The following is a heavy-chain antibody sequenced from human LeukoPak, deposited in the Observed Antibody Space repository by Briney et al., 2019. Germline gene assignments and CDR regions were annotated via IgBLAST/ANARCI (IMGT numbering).Heavy chain of an antibody. V-gene: IGHV3-21*01. D-gene: IGHD2-2*01. CDR1: GCTFSSYI. CDR3: ASTPCSSASCYEFDY. J-gene: IGHJ4*02. Sequence: PGGSLRLSCSASGCTFSSYIINWVRQPPPKGLQLVSSISSSSSYIYYADALNSRFTISIYNANNSLYLQRKSLRTCDTVVYYCASTPCSSASCYEFDYSGQGTLVPVSS. CDR2: ISSSSSYI.